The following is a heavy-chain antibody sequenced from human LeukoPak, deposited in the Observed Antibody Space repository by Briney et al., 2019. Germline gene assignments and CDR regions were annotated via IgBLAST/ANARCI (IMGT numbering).Heavy chain of an antibody. D-gene: IGHD3-10*01. CDR2: ISSSSSYI. J-gene: IGHJ6*02. CDR1: GFTFSSYS. CDR3: ARARIIMVRGVMNYYGMDV. V-gene: IGHV3-21*01. Sequence: GGSLRLSCAASGFTFSSYSMNWVRQAPGKGLEWVSSISSSSSYIYYADSVKGRFTISRDNAKNSLYLQMNSLRAEDTAVYYCARARIIMVRGVMNYYGMDVWGQGTTVTVSS.